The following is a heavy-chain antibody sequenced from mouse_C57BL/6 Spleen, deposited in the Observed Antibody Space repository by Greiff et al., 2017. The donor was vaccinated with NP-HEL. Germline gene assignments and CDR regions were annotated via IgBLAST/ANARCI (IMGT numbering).Heavy chain of an antibody. V-gene: IGHV5-17*01. Sequence: EVKLMESGGGLVKPGGSLKLSCAASGFTFSDYGMHWVRQAPEKGLEWVAYISSGSSTIYYADTVKGRFTISRDNAKNTLFLQMTSLRSEDTAMYYCARRKPPDSSGYSYAMDYWGQGTSVTVSS. J-gene: IGHJ4*01. CDR2: ISSGSSTI. CDR1: GFTFSDYG. D-gene: IGHD3-2*02. CDR3: ARRKPPDSSGYSYAMDY.